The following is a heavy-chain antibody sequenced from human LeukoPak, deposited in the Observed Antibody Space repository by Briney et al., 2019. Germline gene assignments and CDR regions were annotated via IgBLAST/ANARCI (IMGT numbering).Heavy chain of an antibody. CDR2: INHSGST. V-gene: IGHV4-34*01. Sequence: SETLSLTCAVYGGSFSGYYWSWIRQPPGKGLEWIGEINHSGSTNYNPSLKSRVTISVDTSKNQFSLKLSSVTAADTAVYYCARELWFVNAPGSWLDPWGPGTLVAVSS. J-gene: IGHJ5*02. CDR3: ARELWFVNAPGSWLDP. D-gene: IGHD3-10*01. CDR1: GGSFSGYY.